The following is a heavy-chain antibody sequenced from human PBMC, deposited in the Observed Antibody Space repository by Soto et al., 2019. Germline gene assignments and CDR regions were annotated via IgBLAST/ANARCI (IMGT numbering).Heavy chain of an antibody. CDR2: INHSGST. CDR1: GGSFSGYY. V-gene: IGHV4-34*01. D-gene: IGHD5-12*01. Sequence: QVQLQQWGAGLLKPSETLSITCAVYGGSFSGYYWSWIRQPPGKGLEWIGEINHSGSTNYNPSLKSRVSISVDTSKNQFSLKLSSVTAADTAVYYCARRRWLHYSNWFDPWGQGTLVTVSS. J-gene: IGHJ5*02. CDR3: ARRRWLHYSNWFDP.